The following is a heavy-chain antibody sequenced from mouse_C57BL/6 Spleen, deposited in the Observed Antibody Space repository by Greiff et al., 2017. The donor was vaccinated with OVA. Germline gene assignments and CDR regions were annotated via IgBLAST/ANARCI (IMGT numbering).Heavy chain of an antibody. D-gene: IGHD1-1*01. CDR1: GYTFTDYY. V-gene: IGHV1-76*01. Sequence: VKLVESGAELVRPGASVQLSCKASGYTFTDYYINWVKQRPGQGLEWIARIYPGSGNTYYNEKFKGKATLTAEKSSSTAYMQLSSLTSEDSAVYFCATHYYGSSSFAYWGQGTLVTVSA. CDR3: ATHYYGSSSFAY. CDR2: IYPGSGNT. J-gene: IGHJ3*01.